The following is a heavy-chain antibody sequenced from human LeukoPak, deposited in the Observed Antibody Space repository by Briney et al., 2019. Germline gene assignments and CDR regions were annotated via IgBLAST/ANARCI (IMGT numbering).Heavy chain of an antibody. CDR3: AKGGERSSSSSDY. V-gene: IGHV3-7*01. J-gene: IGHJ4*02. CDR1: GFTLSDFW. CDR2: IDQDGSDK. D-gene: IGHD6-13*01. Sequence: GGSLRLSCAASGFTLSDFWMSWVRQAPGKGLEWVANIDQDGSDKNYVGSVKGRFNISRDNAKNSLYLQMNSLRVDDTGVYFCAKGGERSSSSSDYWGQGTLVTVSS.